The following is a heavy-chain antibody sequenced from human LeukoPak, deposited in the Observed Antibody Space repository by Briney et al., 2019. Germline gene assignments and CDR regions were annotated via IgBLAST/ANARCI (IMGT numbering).Heavy chain of an antibody. CDR3: ARGGKRAMAGTRSPQYFQH. Sequence: PGGSLRLSCAASVFTFSSYGMYWVRQAPGKGLEWVAFIRSDGNKKYYADSVKGRFTISRDNSKNTLYVQMNSLRAEDTAVYYCARGGKRAMAGTRSPQYFQHWGQGTLVTVSS. V-gene: IGHV3-30*02. CDR2: IRSDGNKK. CDR1: VFTFSSYG. J-gene: IGHJ1*01. D-gene: IGHD6-19*01.